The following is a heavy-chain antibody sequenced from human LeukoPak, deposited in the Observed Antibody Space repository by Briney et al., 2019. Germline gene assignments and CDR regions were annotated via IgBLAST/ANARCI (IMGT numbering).Heavy chain of an antibody. CDR2: ISGSGGST. CDR1: GFTFSSYA. J-gene: IGHJ4*02. D-gene: IGHD4-17*01. V-gene: IGHV3-23*01. Sequence: PGGSLRLSCAASGFTFSSYAMSWVRQAPGKGLEWVSAISGSGGSTYYADSVKGRFTISRDNSKNTLYLQMNSLRAEDTAVYYCANLKDGDYFYSYFDYWGQGTLVTVSS. CDR3: ANLKDGDYFYSYFDY.